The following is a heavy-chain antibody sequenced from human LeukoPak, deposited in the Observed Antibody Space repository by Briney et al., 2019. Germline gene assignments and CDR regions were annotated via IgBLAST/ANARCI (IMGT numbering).Heavy chain of an antibody. J-gene: IGHJ5*02. V-gene: IGHV1-18*04. CDR2: ISAYNGNT. CDR3: ARGVLADYDSGFDP. Sequence: ASVKVSCKASGYTFTSYGISWVRQATGQGLEWMGWISAYNGNTNYAQKLQGRVTMTTDTSTSTAYMELRSLRSDDTAVYYCARGVLADYDSGFDPWGQGTLVTVPS. D-gene: IGHD3-9*01. CDR1: GYTFTSYG.